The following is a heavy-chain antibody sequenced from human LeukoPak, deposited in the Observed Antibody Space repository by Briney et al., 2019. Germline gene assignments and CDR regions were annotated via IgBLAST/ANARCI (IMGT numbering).Heavy chain of an antibody. Sequence: ASVKVSCKASGYTFTSYYMHWVRQAPGQGLEWMGIINPSGGSTSYAQKFQGRVTMTRDTSISTAYMELSRLRSDDTAVYYCARARPGNIVVVPAAMVQRFAPWGQGPLVTVSS. J-gene: IGHJ5*02. CDR2: INPSGGST. CDR3: ARARPGNIVVVPAAMVQRFAP. D-gene: IGHD2-2*01. V-gene: IGHV1-46*01. CDR1: GYTFTSYY.